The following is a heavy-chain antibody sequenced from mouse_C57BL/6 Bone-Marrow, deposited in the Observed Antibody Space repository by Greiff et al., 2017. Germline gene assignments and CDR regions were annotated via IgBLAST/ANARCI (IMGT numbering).Heavy chain of an antibody. CDR3: AGPESSWFAY. Sequence: QVQLQQPGAELVKPGASVKLSCKASGYTFTRYWMHWVKQRPGRGPEWIGRIDPNSGGTKYNEKFKSKATLTVDKPSSTAYMQLSSLTSEDSAVYYCAGPESSWFAYWGQGTLVTVSA. CDR1: GYTFTRYW. V-gene: IGHV1-72*01. J-gene: IGHJ3*01. CDR2: IDPNSGGT.